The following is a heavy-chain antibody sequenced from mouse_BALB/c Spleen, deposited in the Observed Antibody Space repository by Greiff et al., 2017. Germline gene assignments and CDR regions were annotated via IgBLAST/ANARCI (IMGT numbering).Heavy chain of an antibody. CDR2: ISSGSSTI. CDR3: ARSGVVPYYFDY. D-gene: IGHD1-1*01. V-gene: IGHV5-17*02. CDR1: GFTFSSFG. Sequence: DVKLVESGGGLVQPGGSRKLSCAASGFTFSSFGMHWVRQAPEKGLEWVAYISSGSSTIYYADTVKGRFTISRDNPKNTLFLQMTSLRSEDTAMYYCARSGVVPYYFDYWGQGTTLTVSS. J-gene: IGHJ2*01.